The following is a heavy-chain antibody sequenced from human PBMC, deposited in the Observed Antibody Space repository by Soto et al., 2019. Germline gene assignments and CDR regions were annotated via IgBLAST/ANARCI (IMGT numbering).Heavy chain of an antibody. J-gene: IGHJ4*02. CDR2: IYSGGGT. D-gene: IGHD6-13*01. CDR1: GFTVSSTY. Sequence: GGSLRLSCAASGFTVSSTYMSWVRQAPGKGLEWVSLIYSGGGTYYADSVKGRFTISRDNSKNTLYLQMNSLRAEDTAVYSCARGYSSSWSAHDYWGRGTLVTVSS. CDR3: ARGYSSSWSAHDY. V-gene: IGHV3-53*01.